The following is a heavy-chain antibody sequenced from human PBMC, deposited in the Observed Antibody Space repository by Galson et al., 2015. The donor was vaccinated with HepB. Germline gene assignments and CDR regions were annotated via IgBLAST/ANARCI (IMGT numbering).Heavy chain of an antibody. J-gene: IGHJ4*02. V-gene: IGHV3-30-3*01. Sequence: SLRLSCAASGFTFSSYAMHWVRQAPGKGLEWVAVISYDGSNKYYADSVKGRFTISRDNSKNTLYLQMNSLRAEDTAVYYCARVGIAADYFDYWGQGTLVTVSS. CDR1: GFTFSSYA. CDR2: ISYDGSNK. CDR3: ARVGIAADYFDY. D-gene: IGHD2-15*01.